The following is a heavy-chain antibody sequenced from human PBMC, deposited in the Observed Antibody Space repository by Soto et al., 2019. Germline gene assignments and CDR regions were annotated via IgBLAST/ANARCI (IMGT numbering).Heavy chain of an antibody. V-gene: IGHV3-23*01. CDR1: GFTFSSYA. J-gene: IGHJ4*02. Sequence: PVGSLRLSCAASGFTFSSYAMCCCLQVPGKGLEWVAVVSIGGSTHYADSVRGRFTISRDNSKNTLSLQMNSLTAEDTAVYFCAKRRGAGGHFDYWGQGALVTVSS. D-gene: IGHD2-15*01. CDR3: AKRRGAGGHFDY. CDR2: VSIGGST.